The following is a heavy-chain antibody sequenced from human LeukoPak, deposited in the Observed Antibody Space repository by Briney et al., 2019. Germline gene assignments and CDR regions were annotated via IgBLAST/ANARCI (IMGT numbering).Heavy chain of an antibody. CDR3: ARTYYYGSGTYYNQFDY. D-gene: IGHD3-10*01. CDR2: ISAYNGNT. V-gene: IGHV1-18*01. J-gene: IGHJ4*02. CDR1: GYTFTNYG. Sequence: ASVTVSCKASGYTFTNYGITWVRQAPGQGLEWMGWISAYNGNTNSAQKLQGRVTMTTDTSTSTAYMELRSLRSDDTAVYYCARTYYYGSGTYYNQFDYWGQGTLVTVSS.